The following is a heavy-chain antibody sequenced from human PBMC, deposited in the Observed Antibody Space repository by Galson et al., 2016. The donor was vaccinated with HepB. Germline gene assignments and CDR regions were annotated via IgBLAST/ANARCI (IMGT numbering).Heavy chain of an antibody. CDR1: GGSLSGYG. V-gene: IGHV4-34*01. CDR3: AREGNRAGYY. CDR2: IDYSGRT. Sequence: SETLSLTCAASGGSLSGYGWSWIRQPPGKGLEWIGEIDYSGRTNYNPSLKSRVTMSTDTSKNQFSLKLSSVTAADTAVYYCAREGNRAGYYWGRGTLVTVSS. J-gene: IGHJ4*02. D-gene: IGHD4-23*01.